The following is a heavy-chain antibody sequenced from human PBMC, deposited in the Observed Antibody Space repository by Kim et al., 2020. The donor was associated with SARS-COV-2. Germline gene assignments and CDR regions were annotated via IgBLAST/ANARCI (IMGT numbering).Heavy chain of an antibody. V-gene: IGHV3-23*01. J-gene: IGHJ4*02. D-gene: IGHD1-20*01. CDR3: AKDRDNWNPGGFDY. Sequence: ADPVKCRFTISRDNSKNTLYLQMNSLRAEDTAVYYCAKDRDNWNPGGFDYWGQGTLVTVSS.